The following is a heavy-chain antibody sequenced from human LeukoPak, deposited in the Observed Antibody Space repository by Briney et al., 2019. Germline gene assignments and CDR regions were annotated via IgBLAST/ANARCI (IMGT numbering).Heavy chain of an antibody. CDR2: INPNSGGT. CDR3: ARDLTRYSLDY. D-gene: IGHD2-15*01. Sequence: GASVKASCKASGYTFTGYYMHWVRQAPGQGLEWMGWINPNSGGTNYAQKFQGRVTMTRDTSISTAYMELSSLRSEDTAVYYCARDLTRYSLDYWGQGTLVTVSS. J-gene: IGHJ4*02. CDR1: GYTFTGYY. V-gene: IGHV1-2*02.